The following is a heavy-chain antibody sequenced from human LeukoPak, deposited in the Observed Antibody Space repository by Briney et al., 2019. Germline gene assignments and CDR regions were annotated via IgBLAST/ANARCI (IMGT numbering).Heavy chain of an antibody. D-gene: IGHD1-14*01. V-gene: IGHV3-21*01. Sequence: GEPLPLFCAASGFTLSCYIVNSGRQAPGKGLEWVSSISGDLRYISYADSVKGRFTISRDNAKNSVFLQMNSLRAEDTAVYYCTKPEMRHYFLPPWGQGTLVTVSS. CDR3: TKPEMRHYFLPP. CDR1: GFTLSCYI. J-gene: IGHJ1*01. CDR2: ISGDLRYI.